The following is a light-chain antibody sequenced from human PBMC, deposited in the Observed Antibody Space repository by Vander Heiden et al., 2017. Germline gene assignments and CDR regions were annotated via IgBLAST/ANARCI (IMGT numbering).Light chain of an antibody. CDR2: GAS. CDR3: QQSDSSPLT. CDR1: QSIRTTY. J-gene: IGKJ1*01. Sequence: EVVLTQSPGTLSLSPGERATLSCRASQSIRTTYLAWYQLKPGQAPRLLMFGASNRATGIPDRFSGSGSGTDFTLSISRLEPEDFAVYYCQQSDSSPLTFGQGTTVEIK. V-gene: IGKV3-20*01.